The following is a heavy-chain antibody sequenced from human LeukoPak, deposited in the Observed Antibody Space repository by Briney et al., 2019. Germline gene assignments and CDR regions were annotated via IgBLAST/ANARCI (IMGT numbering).Heavy chain of an antibody. Sequence: TGGSLRLSCAASGFTFSSYGMHWVRQAPGKGLVWVSRINSDGSSTSYAASVKGRFTISRDNAKNTLYLRMNSLRAEDTAVYYCARGGLYSSSSGDYWGQETLVTVSS. CDR1: GFTFSSYG. D-gene: IGHD6-6*01. J-gene: IGHJ4*02. CDR2: INSDGSST. V-gene: IGHV3-74*01. CDR3: ARGGLYSSSSGDY.